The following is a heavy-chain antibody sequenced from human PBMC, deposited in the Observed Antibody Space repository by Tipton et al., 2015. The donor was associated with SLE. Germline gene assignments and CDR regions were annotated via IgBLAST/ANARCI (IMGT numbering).Heavy chain of an antibody. D-gene: IGHD3-10*01. Sequence: TLSLTCTVSGGSISSGSYHWSWIRQPAGKGLEWIGHIYTSGSTNYNPSLKSRVTISVDTSKNQFSLKLSSVTAADTAVYYCARGGPYYYGSGSSPAEYFQYWGQGTLVTVSS. CDR2: IYTSGST. CDR3: ARGGPYYYGSGSSPAEYFQY. V-gene: IGHV4-61*09. CDR1: GGSISSGSYH. J-gene: IGHJ1*01.